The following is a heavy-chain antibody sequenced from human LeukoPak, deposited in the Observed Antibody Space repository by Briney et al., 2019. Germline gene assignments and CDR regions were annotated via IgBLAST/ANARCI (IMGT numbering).Heavy chain of an antibody. J-gene: IGHJ4*02. D-gene: IGHD6-13*01. CDR1: GYSFTNFG. V-gene: IGHV1-18*01. CDR2: ISVYNGNT. Sequence: GASVKVSCKASGYSFTNFGLSWVRQAPGQGLELMGWISVYNGNTNYAQKFQGRVTMTTDTSMSTAYMELRSPRSDDTAVYYCARVTYLSSWYVDYWGQGTLVTVSS. CDR3: ARVTYLSSWYVDY.